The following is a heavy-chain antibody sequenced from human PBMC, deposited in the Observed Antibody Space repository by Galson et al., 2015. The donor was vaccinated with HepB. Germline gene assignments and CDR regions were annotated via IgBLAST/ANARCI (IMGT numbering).Heavy chain of an antibody. J-gene: IGHJ6*02. CDR3: ARHLHGGSCSSMWSCSMGV. D-gene: IGHD2-15*01. CDR1: GYTFSSYS. Sequence: SVKVSCKASGYTFSSYSIAWVRQAPGQGLEWMGWINTYSSSTNYAQKLQGRLIMTTETSTTTAYMELRSLRSDDTAVYYCARHLHGGSCSSMWSCSMGVWGQGTTVSVSS. V-gene: IGHV1-18*01. CDR2: INTYSSST.